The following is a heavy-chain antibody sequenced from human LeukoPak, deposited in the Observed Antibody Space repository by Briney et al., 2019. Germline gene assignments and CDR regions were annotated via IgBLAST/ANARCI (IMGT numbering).Heavy chain of an antibody. Sequence: PGGSLRLSCAASGFTFSSYGMHWVRQAPGKGLEWVAVISYDGSNKYYADSVKGRFTISRDNSKNTLYLQMNSLRAEDTAVYYCAKAGASGSYRRDDAFDIWGQGTMVTVSS. CDR1: GFTFSSYG. CDR2: ISYDGSNK. V-gene: IGHV3-30*18. J-gene: IGHJ3*02. CDR3: AKAGASGSYRRDDAFDI. D-gene: IGHD1-26*01.